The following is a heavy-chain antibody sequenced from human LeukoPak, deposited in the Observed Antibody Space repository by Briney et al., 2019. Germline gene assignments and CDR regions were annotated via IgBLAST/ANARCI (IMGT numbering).Heavy chain of an antibody. D-gene: IGHD6-13*01. CDR2: IKSKTEGGTT. J-gene: IGHJ6*03. V-gene: IGHV3-15*01. Sequence: GGTLRLSCAASGFTLSNAWMSSVRQAPGKGQEWVGRIKSKTEGGTTDYAAPVKGRFTISRDDSKNTLYLQMNRLKTEDTAVYYCTNLAAADRWGYYYYYYMDVWGKGTTVTVSS. CDR3: TNLAAADRWGYYYYYYMDV. CDR1: GFTLSNAW.